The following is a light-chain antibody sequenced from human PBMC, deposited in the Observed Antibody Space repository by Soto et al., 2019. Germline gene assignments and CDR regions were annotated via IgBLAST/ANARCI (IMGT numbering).Light chain of an antibody. CDR3: QQYGSSPRIT. V-gene: IGKV3-20*01. Sequence: VMTQSPTTLSVSPGERATLSCRASHSVGSNLAWYQQNPGQAPRLLIYGASSRATGIPDRFSGSGSGTDFTLTISRLEPEDFAVYYCQQYGSSPRITFGQGTRL. J-gene: IGKJ5*01. CDR2: GAS. CDR1: HSVGSN.